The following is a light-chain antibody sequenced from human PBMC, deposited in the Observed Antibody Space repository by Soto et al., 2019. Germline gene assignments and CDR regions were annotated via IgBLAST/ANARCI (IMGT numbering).Light chain of an antibody. CDR1: QSVSSSY. J-gene: IGKJ3*01. Sequence: EIVLTQSPGTLSLSPGERATLSCRASQSVSSSYLAWYQHKPGQAPRLLIYGASSRATGIPDRFSGSRSGTDCTLTNSRPLPKDFSVYYCQQYDSSPLFSFGPGTKVAI. CDR3: QQYDSSPLFS. V-gene: IGKV3-20*01. CDR2: GAS.